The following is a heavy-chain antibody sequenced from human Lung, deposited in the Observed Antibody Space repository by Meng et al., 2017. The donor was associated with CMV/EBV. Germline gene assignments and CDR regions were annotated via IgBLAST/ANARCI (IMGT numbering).Heavy chain of an antibody. J-gene: IGHJ4*02. CDR3: ATELITTAGTRRDY. Sequence: GESXKISCAASGFTFSSYWMHWVRQVPGKGLVWVARINSDGSSTSYADSVKGRFTISRDNAKNTLYLQMKSLRAEDTAVYYCATELITTAGTRRDYWGQGTLVTVSS. CDR1: GFTFSSYW. CDR2: INSDGSST. V-gene: IGHV3-74*01. D-gene: IGHD6-13*01.